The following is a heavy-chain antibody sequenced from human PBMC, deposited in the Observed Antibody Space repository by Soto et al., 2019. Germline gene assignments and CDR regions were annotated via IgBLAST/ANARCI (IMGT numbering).Heavy chain of an antibody. D-gene: IGHD3-10*01. J-gene: IGHJ4*02. CDR3: ARGFGRFNY. V-gene: IGHV3-48*03. Sequence: EVQLLESGGGLVQPGGSLRISCGVAGFTFNDFEMNWVRQAPGKGLEWLAYIDGSGTTKKYADSVRGRFTISRDNPNNSLFLQMSSLSAADTAIYYCARGFGRFNYWGQGTLVSVSS. CDR1: GFTFNDFE. CDR2: IDGSGTTK.